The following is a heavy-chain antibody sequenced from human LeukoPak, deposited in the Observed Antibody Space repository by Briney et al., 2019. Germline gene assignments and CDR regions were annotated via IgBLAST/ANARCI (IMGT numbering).Heavy chain of an antibody. CDR1: GYTFTSYG. CDR2: ISAYNGNT. V-gene: IGHV1-18*01. Sequence: ASVKVSCKASGYTFTSYGISWVRQAPGQGLEWMGWISAYNGNTNYAQKLQGRVTMTTDTSTSTAYMELRSLRTEDTALYYCAKVGRSGTLYDYFDYWGQGTLVTVSS. CDR3: AKVGRSGTLYDYFDY. J-gene: IGHJ4*02. D-gene: IGHD1-26*01.